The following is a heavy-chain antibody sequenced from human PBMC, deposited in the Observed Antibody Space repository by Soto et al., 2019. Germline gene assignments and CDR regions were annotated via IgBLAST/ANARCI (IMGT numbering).Heavy chain of an antibody. V-gene: IGHV3-21*01. J-gene: IGHJ3*02. CDR2: ISSSSSYI. CDR1: GFTFSSYS. D-gene: IGHD2-8*01. Sequence: GGSLRLSCAASGFTFSSYSMNWVRQAPGKGLEWVSSISSSSSYIYYADSVKGRFTISRDNAKNSLYLQMNSLRAEDTAVYYCARGPNKRYCTNGVCPNSDAFDIWGQGTMVTVSS. CDR3: ARGPNKRYCTNGVCPNSDAFDI.